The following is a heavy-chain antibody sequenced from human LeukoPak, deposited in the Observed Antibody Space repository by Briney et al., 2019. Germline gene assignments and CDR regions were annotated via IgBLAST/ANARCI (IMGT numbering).Heavy chain of an antibody. CDR3: AKVKWELRTDWFDP. CDR1: GFTFSSHG. V-gene: IGHV3-30*02. D-gene: IGHD1-26*01. Sequence: PGGSLRLSCAASGFTFSSHGMHWVRQAPGKGLEWVAFIRYDGSNKYYADSVKGRFTISRDNSKNTLYLQMNSLRAEDTAVYYCAKVKWELRTDWFDPWGQGTLVTVSS. J-gene: IGHJ5*02. CDR2: IRYDGSNK.